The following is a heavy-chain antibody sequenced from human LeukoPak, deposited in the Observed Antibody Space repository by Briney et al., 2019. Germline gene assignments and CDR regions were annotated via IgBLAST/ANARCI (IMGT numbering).Heavy chain of an antibody. CDR1: GFIFSSYW. J-gene: IGHJ4*02. Sequence: PGGSLRLSCAASGFIFSSYWMIWVRQAPGKGLEWVANIKQDGREKYYVDSVKGRFTISRDNAKNSLYLQMNSLRAEDTAVYYCARGSVGYSKNWGQGTLVTVSS. V-gene: IGHV3-7*01. CDR3: ARGSVGYSKN. D-gene: IGHD1-26*01. CDR2: IKQDGREK.